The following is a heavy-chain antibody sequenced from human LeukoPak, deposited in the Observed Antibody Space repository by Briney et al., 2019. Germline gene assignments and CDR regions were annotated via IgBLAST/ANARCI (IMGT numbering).Heavy chain of an antibody. CDR3: ANRKRGSFLWFGEFGY. CDR2: ISGSGGST. CDR1: GFTFSSYA. Sequence: GGSLRLSCAASGFTFSSYAMSWVRQAPGKGREWVSAISGSGGSTYYADSVKGRFTISRDNSKNTLYLQMNSLRAEDTAVYYCANRKRGSFLWFGEFGYWGQGTLVTVSS. J-gene: IGHJ4*02. D-gene: IGHD3-10*01. V-gene: IGHV3-23*01.